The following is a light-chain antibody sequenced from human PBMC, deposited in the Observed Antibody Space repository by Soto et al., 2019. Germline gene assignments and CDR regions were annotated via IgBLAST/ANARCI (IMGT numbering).Light chain of an antibody. V-gene: IGLV2-14*01. CDR2: EVS. CDR3: SSYTSISTLV. CDR1: STDIGGYNY. J-gene: IGLJ1*01. Sequence: QFVLTQPASVSGSPGQSITISCTGTSTDIGGYNYVSWYQQYPGKAPKLMIYEVSNRPSGVPNRFSGSKAGNAASLTISGLQAEDEADYYCSSYTSISTLVFGAGTKVTVL.